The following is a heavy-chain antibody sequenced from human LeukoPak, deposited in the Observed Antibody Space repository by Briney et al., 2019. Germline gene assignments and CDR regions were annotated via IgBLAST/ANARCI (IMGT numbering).Heavy chain of an antibody. CDR1: GFTFSSYA. CDR3: AKGVHRGFSQGSGNKESSTSCLRY. J-gene: IGHJ4*02. Sequence: PGGSLRLSCAASGFTFSSYAMSWVRQAPGKGLEWVSAISGSGGSTYYADSVKGRFTISRDNSKNTLYLQMNSLRAEDTAVYYCAKGVHRGFSQGSGNKESSTSCLRYWGQGTLVTVSS. V-gene: IGHV3-23*01. D-gene: IGHD2-2*01. CDR2: ISGSGGST.